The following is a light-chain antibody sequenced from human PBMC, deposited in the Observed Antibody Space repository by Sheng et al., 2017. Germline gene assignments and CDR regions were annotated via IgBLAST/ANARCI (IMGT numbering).Light chain of an antibody. J-gene: IGKJ2*03. CDR1: QSISFN. Sequence: EIVMTQSPATLSVSPGERATLSCRASQSISFNLAWYQQQPGQVPRLLIYGASTRVTGIPARFSGSGSGTEFTLTITSLQSEDSAVYYCQQYNNWPPYSFGQGTKLESN. CDR3: QQYNNWPPYS. CDR2: GAS. V-gene: IGKV3-15*01.